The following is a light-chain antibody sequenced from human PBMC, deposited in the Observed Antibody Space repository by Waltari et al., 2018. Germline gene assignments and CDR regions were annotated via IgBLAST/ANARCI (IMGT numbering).Light chain of an antibody. J-gene: IGLJ3*02. CDR1: GSNIGAGYD. CDR2: GSS. Sequence: QSVLTQPPSVSGAPGQRVTIPRTGSGSNIGAGYDVHWYQHLPRAAPKLLIYGSSSRPLGVPDRFFGSTSGTSASLAITGLQAEDEGDYYCQSYDTSLSVVFGGGTKLTVL. CDR3: QSYDTSLSVV. V-gene: IGLV1-40*01.